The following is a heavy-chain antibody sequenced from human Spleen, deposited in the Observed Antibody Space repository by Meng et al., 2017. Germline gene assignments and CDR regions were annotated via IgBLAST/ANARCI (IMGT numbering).Heavy chain of an antibody. CDR3: TTRRDMNGMDV. V-gene: IGHV3-48*03. D-gene: IGHD2-15*01. CDR1: GFTFSSYE. CDR2: ISSSGSTI. Sequence: GESLKISCAASGFTFSSYEMNWVRQAPGKGLEWVSYISSSGSTIYYADSVKGRFTISRDNAKNSLFLQMNSLRAEDTAVYYCTTRRDMNGMDVWGQGTTVTVSS. J-gene: IGHJ6*02.